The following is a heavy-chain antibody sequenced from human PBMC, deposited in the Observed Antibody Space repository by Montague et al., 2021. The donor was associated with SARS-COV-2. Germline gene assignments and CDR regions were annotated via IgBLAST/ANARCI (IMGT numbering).Heavy chain of an antibody. CDR3: ARGNWEKVTGTTSDYLYYFDR. J-gene: IGHJ4*02. CDR1: GDSVSSSSVA. V-gene: IGHV6-1*01. D-gene: IGHD1-7*01. Sequence: CAISGDSVSSSSVAWNWIRQSPLRGLEWLGRTYYRSRWYDDYAASVKGRITMNPDTAKNHFSLQLNSVTPEDTAVYYCARGNWEKVTGTTSDYLYYFDRWGQGTLVTVSS. CDR2: TYYRSRWYD.